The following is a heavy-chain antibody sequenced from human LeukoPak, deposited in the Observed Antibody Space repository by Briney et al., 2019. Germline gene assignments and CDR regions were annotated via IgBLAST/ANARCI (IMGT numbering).Heavy chain of an antibody. CDR3: ARGYTYYYDSSGYNDAFDI. CDR1: GDSVSSNSAA. D-gene: IGHD3-22*01. CDR2: TYYRSKWYN. V-gene: IGHV6-1*01. J-gene: IGHJ3*02. Sequence: SQTLSLTCAISGDSVSSNSAAWTWIRQSPSRGPEWLGRTYYRSKWYNDYAVSVKSRITINPDTSKNQFSLQLNSVTPEDAAVYYCARGYTYYYDSSGYNDAFDIWGQGTMVTVSS.